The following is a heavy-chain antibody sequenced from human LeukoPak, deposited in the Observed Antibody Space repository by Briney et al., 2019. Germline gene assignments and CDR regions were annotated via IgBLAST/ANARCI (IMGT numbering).Heavy chain of an antibody. CDR2: IKQDGSEK. V-gene: IGHV3-7*01. D-gene: IGHD2-15*01. J-gene: IGHJ6*03. CDR3: ARWVVAATWRYYYYYYMDV. Sequence: GGSLRLSCAASGFTFSSYWMSWVRHAPGKGLEGVANIKQDGSEKYYVDSVKGRFTISRDNAKNTLYLQMNSLRAEDTAVYYCARWVVAATWRYYYYYYMDVWGKGTTVTISS. CDR1: GFTFSSYW.